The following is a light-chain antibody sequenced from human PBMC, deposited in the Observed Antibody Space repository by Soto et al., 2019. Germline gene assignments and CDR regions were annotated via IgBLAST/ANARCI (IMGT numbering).Light chain of an antibody. CDR2: EGS. J-gene: IGLJ1*01. Sequence: QSALTQPASVSGSPGQSITISCTGTSSDVGSYNLVSWYQQHPGKAPKLMIYEGSKRPSGVSNRFSGSKSGNTASLTISGLKAEDEADYYCCSYAGSSTYVFGTGTRSPX. V-gene: IGLV2-23*01. CDR1: SSDVGSYNL. CDR3: CSYAGSSTYV.